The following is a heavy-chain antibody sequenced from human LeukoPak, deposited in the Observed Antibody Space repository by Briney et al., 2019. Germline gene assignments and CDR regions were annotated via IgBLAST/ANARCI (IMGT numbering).Heavy chain of an antibody. CDR2: IYYSGRT. V-gene: IGHV4-39*01. D-gene: IGHD2-15*01. CDR3: ARRDCSGGSCYFQP. J-gene: IGHJ1*01. CDR1: GGSVSSSSHY. Sequence: PSETLSLTCTVSGGSVSSSSHYWNWIPQPPGKGLEWIGSIYYSGRTNYNPSLQSRVTISVDTSKNQFSLRLSAVTAADTAMYYCARRDCSGGSCYFQPWGQGTLVTVSS.